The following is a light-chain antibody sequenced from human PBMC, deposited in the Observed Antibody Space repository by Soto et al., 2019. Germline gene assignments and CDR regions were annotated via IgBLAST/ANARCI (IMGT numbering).Light chain of an antibody. CDR3: QQDNSWPLN. V-gene: IGKV3D-7*01. CDR2: GAS. J-gene: IGKJ4*01. CDR1: QSVSSSY. Sequence: VVSHYLISLSRSETEIPADSCLSSQSVSSSYLAWYQQKPGQAHRLLIYGASTRATGIPARFTGSGSGTEFTLTISSLQSEDFAVYYCQQDNSWPLNFGGGAKVDI.